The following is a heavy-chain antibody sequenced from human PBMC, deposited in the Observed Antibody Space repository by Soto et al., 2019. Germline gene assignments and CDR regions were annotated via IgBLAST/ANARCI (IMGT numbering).Heavy chain of an antibody. CDR3: ARSTSTIFGVITLFFDY. CDR1: GASVSSGSYY. J-gene: IGHJ4*02. Sequence: SETLSLTCTVSGASVSSGSYYWSWIRQSPGKGLEWIGYIYYSGTTNYNPSLRSRVTMSVATSMNQLFLKLNSVTAADTAVYYCARSTSTIFGVITLFFDYWGQGTLVTVSS. D-gene: IGHD3-3*01. V-gene: IGHV4-61*01. CDR2: IYYSGTT.